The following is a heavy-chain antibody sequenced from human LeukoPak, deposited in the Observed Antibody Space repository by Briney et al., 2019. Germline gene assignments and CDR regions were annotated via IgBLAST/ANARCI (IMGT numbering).Heavy chain of an antibody. CDR2: ISSSSSYI. CDR1: GGSFSGYH. CDR3: ARDGGIAGPEY. J-gene: IGHJ4*02. V-gene: IGHV3-21*01. Sequence: PSETLSLTCAVEGGSFSGYHWSWVRQAPGKGLEWVSSISSSSSYIYYADSVKGRFTISRDNAKNSLYLQMNSLRAEDTAVYYCARDGGIAGPEYWGQGTLVTVSS. D-gene: IGHD6-13*01.